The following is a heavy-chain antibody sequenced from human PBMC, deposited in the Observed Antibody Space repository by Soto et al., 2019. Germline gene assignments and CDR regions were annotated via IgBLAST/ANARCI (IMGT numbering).Heavy chain of an antibody. CDR3: ARHNSQWPNWFDP. D-gene: IGHD1-1*01. CDR1: GFTFTSYG. Sequence: ASVKVSCKASGFTFTSYGICWVRQSPGQGLEWVGWISGYDGNTDYAHKFRGRVTLTTDTSTDTAYMDLRSLTSDDTAVYYRARHNSQWPNWFDPWGQGTPVTVSS. CDR2: ISGYDGNT. V-gene: IGHV1-18*01. J-gene: IGHJ5*02.